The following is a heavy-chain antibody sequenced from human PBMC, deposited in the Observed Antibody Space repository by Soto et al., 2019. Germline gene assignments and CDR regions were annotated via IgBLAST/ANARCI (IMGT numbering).Heavy chain of an antibody. V-gene: IGHV4-30-2*01. CDR1: GGSISSGGYP. CDR3: ARVPGP. J-gene: IGHJ5*02. Sequence: SETLSLTCAVSGGSISSGGYPWSWIRQPPGKGLDWIGYIYHSGSTYYNPSLKSRVTISVDRSKNQFSLKLSSVTAADTAVYYCARVPGPWGQGTLVTVSS. CDR2: IYHSGST.